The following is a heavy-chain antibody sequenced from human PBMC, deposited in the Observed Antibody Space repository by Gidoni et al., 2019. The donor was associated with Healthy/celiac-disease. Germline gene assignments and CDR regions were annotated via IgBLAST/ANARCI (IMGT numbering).Heavy chain of an antibody. CDR2: IIPILGIA. CDR3: AILLWFGDSLDV. J-gene: IGHJ6*02. V-gene: IGHV1-69*02. D-gene: IGHD3-10*01. Sequence: QVQLVQSGAEVKKPGSSVKVSCKASGGTFSSCTISWVRQAPGQGLEWMGRIIPILGIANYAQKFQGRVTITADKSTSTAYMELSSLRSEDTAVYYCAILLWFGDSLDVWGQGTTVTVSS. CDR1: GGTFSSCT.